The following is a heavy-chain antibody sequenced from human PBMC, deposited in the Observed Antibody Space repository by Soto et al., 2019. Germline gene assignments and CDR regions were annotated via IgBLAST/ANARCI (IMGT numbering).Heavy chain of an antibody. J-gene: IGHJ3*02. CDR1: GGTFSSYA. CDR2: IIPIFGTA. CDR3: ARGYCSGGSCRRHAFDI. D-gene: IGHD2-15*01. Sequence: ASVKVSCKASGGTFSSYAISWVRQAPGQGLEWMGGIIPIFGTANYAQKFQGRVTITADESTSTAYMELSSLRSEDTAVYYCARGYCSGGSCRRHAFDIWGQGTMVTVSS. V-gene: IGHV1-69*13.